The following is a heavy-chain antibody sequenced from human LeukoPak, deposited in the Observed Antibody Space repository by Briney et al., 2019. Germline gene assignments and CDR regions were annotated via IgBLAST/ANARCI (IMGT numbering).Heavy chain of an antibody. CDR2: ISHTGIT. D-gene: IGHD1/OR15-1a*01. J-gene: IGHJ5*02. CDR1: GASFTDYY. CDR3: ARFRSAAEHPVS. V-gene: IGHV4-59*01. Sequence: PSETLSLTCTVSGASFTDYYWSWIRQPPGKGLEWIGYISHTGITNYNPSLESRVIISADTSRNQFSLKLTSMTAADTAVYYCARFRSAAEHPVSWGQGTLVTVSS.